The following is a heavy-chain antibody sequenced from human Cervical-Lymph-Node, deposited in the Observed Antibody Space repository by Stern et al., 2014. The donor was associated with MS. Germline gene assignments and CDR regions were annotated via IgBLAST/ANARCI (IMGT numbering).Heavy chain of an antibody. CDR2: ISGSGDSI. CDR3: AKGLTATTGRRDAFDI. D-gene: IGHD1-14*01. Sequence: EVQLVESGGGLVQPGGSLRLSCAVSGFTFNIYAVSWVRQAPGKGLEWVSSISGSGDSIYYADTVKSRFTISKDNSKNTVFLQMNSLRAEDTAIYYCAKGLTATTGRRDAFDIWGQGTRVTVSS. CDR1: GFTFNIYA. J-gene: IGHJ3*02. V-gene: IGHV3-23*04.